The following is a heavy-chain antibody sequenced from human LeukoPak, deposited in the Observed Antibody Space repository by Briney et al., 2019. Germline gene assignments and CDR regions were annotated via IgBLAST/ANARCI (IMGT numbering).Heavy chain of an antibody. V-gene: IGHV4-38-2*02. Sequence: PETLSLTCTVSGYSISSGYYWGWIRQPPGKGLEWVGSIYHSGSTYYNPSLKSRVTISVDTSKNQFSLKLSSVTAADTAVYYCARTKLGMGVDYWGQGTLVTVSS. D-gene: IGHD7-27*01. J-gene: IGHJ4*02. CDR1: GYSISSGYY. CDR2: IYHSGST. CDR3: ARTKLGMGVDY.